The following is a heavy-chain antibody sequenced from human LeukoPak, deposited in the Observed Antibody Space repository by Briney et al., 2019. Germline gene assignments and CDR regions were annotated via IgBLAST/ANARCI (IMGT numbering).Heavy chain of an antibody. CDR2: IYPGDSDT. D-gene: IGHD3-16*02. Sequence: GESLKISCKGSGYSFTSYWIGWVRQLPGKGLEWMGIIYPGDSDTRYSPSFQGQVTISADKSISTAYLQWSSLKASDTAMFYCARGRGLSRYDFDYWGQGTLVTVSS. V-gene: IGHV5-51*01. CDR3: ARGRGLSRYDFDY. J-gene: IGHJ4*02. CDR1: GYSFTSYW.